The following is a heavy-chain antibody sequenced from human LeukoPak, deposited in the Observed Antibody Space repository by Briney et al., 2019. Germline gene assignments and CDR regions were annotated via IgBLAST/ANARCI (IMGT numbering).Heavy chain of an antibody. V-gene: IGHV4-59*01. J-gene: IGHJ4*02. CDR1: GGSISSYY. Sequence: SETLSLTCTVSGGSISSYYWSWIRQPPGKGLEWIGYIYYSGSTNYNPSLKSRVTISVDTSKNQFSLKLSSVTAVDTAVYYCARSPTLYFGADYWGQGTLVTVSS. CDR3: ARSPTLYFGADY. CDR2: IYYSGST. D-gene: IGHD3-10*01.